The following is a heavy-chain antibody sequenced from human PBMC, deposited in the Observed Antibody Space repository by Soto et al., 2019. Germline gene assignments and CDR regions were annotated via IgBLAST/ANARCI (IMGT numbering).Heavy chain of an antibody. CDR1: GGSISSGGYS. J-gene: IGHJ3*02. CDR2: IYHSGST. CDR3: ASDSSGYWDAFDI. Sequence: QLQLQESGSGLVKPSQTLSLTCAVSGGSISSGGYSWSWIRQPPGKGLEWIGYIYHSGSTYYNPSLKSRVTISVDRSKNQFSLKLSSVTAADTAVYYCASDSSGYWDAFDIWGQGTMVTVSS. V-gene: IGHV4-30-2*01. D-gene: IGHD3-22*01.